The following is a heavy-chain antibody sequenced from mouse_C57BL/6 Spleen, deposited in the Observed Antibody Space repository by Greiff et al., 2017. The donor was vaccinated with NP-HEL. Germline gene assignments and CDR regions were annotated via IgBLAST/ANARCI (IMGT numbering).Heavy chain of an antibody. CDR2: INPGNGGT. J-gene: IGHJ2*01. V-gene: IGHV1-53*01. CDR3: ARGTYYSNPTLDY. CDR1: GYTFTSYG. D-gene: IGHD2-5*01. Sequence: QVQLQQPGTELVKPGASVTLSCKASGYTFTSYGMHWVKQRPGQGLEWIGDINPGNGGTTYNEKFKGKATLTVDKSSSTAYMKLSSLTSEDSAVYYCARGTYYSNPTLDYWGQGTTLTVSS.